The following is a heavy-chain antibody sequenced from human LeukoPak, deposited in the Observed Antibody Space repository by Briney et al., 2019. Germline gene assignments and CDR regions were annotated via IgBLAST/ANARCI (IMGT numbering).Heavy chain of an antibody. D-gene: IGHD2-2*01. CDR1: GFTFSSYA. J-gene: IGHJ4*02. V-gene: IGHV3-30-3*01. CDR2: ISYDGSNK. Sequence: NPGGSLRLSCAASGFTFSSYAMHWVRQAPGKGLEWVAVISYDGSNKYYADSVKGRFTISRDNSKNTLYLQMNSLRAEDTAVYYCARESHCSSTSCYPHWGQGTLVTVSS. CDR3: ARESHCSSTSCYPH.